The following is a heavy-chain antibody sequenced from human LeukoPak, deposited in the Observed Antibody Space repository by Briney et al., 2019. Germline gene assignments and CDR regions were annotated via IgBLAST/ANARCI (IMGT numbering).Heavy chain of an antibody. CDR1: GFTFSSYA. CDR2: ISYDGSNK. Sequence: GRSLRLSCAASGFTFSSYAMHWVRQAPGKGLEWVAVISYDGSNKYYADSVKGRFTISRDNSKNTLYLQMNSLRAEDTAVYYCAKDRGYCTNGVCYPSYYFDYWGQGTLVTVSS. J-gene: IGHJ4*02. D-gene: IGHD2-8*01. V-gene: IGHV3-30-3*01. CDR3: AKDRGYCTNGVCYPSYYFDY.